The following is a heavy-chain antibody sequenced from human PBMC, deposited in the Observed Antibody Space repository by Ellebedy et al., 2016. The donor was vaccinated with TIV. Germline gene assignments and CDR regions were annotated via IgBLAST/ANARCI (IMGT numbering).Heavy chain of an antibody. V-gene: IGHV3-7*01. CDR2: IKQDGSEK. Sequence: GESLKISXAASGFTFSSYWMSWVRQAPGKGLEWVANIKQDGSEKYYVDSVKGRFTISRDNSKNTLFLQMNSLRAEDTAVYYCARFPTVTTFGYWGQGTQVTVSS. J-gene: IGHJ4*02. CDR3: ARFPTVTTFGY. CDR1: GFTFSSYW. D-gene: IGHD4-17*01.